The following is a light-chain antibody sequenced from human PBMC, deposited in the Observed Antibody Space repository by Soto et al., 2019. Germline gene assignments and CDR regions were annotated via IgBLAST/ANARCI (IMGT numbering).Light chain of an antibody. CDR2: GAS. J-gene: IGKJ4*01. V-gene: IGKV1-27*01. CDR3: QKYDNAPLT. CDR1: RDSSNY. Sequence: DIQVTQSPSSLSASLGDIVSITCRASRDSSNYLAWYQQKPGQVPRLLISGASSLHSGVPSRFSGSRSGTDFTLTSSSLQPEDIATYFGQKYDNAPLTFGGGTKVVIK.